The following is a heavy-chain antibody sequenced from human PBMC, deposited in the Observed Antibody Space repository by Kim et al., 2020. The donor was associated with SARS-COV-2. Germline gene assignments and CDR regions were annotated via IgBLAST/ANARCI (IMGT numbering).Heavy chain of an antibody. CDR3: ARGGAIAAAGTGWFDP. CDR1: GYTFTGYY. D-gene: IGHD6-13*01. Sequence: ASVKVSCKASGYTFTGYYMHWVRQAPGQGLEWMGWINPNSGGTNYAQKFQGRVTMTRDTSISTAYMELSRLRSDDTAVYYCARGGAIAAAGTGWFDPWGQGTLVTVSS. V-gene: IGHV1-2*02. J-gene: IGHJ5*02. CDR2: INPNSGGT.